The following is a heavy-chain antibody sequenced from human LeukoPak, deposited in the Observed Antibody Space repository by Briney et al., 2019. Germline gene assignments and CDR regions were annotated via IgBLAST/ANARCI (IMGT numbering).Heavy chain of an antibody. Sequence: GASVKVSCKASGYTFTSYAMHWVRQAPGQRLEWMGWINAGNGNTKYSQKFQGRVTITRDTSASTAYMELSSLRSEDTAVYYCASGATSSGWYRAIDYWGQGTLVTVSS. CDR3: ASGATSSGWYRAIDY. D-gene: IGHD6-19*01. J-gene: IGHJ4*02. V-gene: IGHV1-3*01. CDR1: GYTFTSYA. CDR2: INAGNGNT.